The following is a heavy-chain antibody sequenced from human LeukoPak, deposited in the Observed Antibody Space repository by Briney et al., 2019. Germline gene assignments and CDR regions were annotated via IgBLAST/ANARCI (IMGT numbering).Heavy chain of an antibody. D-gene: IGHD2-2*02. V-gene: IGHV3-74*01. CDR3: ARWGEEDIVVVPAAIRFDP. CDR2: NNSDGSST. Sequence: GGSLRLSCAASGFTFSSYWMHWVRQAPGKGLVWVSRNNSDGSSTSYADSVKGRFTISRDNAKNTLYLQMNSLRAEDTAVYYCARWGEEDIVVVPAAIRFDPWGQGTLVTVSS. J-gene: IGHJ5*02. CDR1: GFTFSSYW.